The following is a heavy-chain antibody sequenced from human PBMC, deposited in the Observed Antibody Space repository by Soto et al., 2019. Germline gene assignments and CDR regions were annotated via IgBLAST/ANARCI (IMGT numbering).Heavy chain of an antibody. CDR2: IYYSGST. CDR3: ARDVRLGYCSGGPCTTIFDY. J-gene: IGHJ4*02. D-gene: IGHD2-15*01. V-gene: IGHV4-39*02. CDR1: GGSISSSSYY. Sequence: PSETLSLTCTVSGGSISSSSYYWGWIRQPPGKGLEWIGSIYYSGSTYYNPSLKSRVTISVDTSKNQFSLKLSSVTAADTAVYYCARDVRLGYCSGGPCTTIFDYWVQGTLVTVSS.